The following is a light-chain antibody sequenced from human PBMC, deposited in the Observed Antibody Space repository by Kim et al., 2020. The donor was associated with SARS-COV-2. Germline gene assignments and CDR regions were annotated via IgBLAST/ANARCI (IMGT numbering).Light chain of an antibody. Sequence: VALGETVTSKGQGDSSESYYGNWYKQKQGQAPVLVIYGKNTRPSGVPDRFSGSSSGDTASLTITGTQAGDEADYYCNSRDSNDNVVFGGGTQLTVL. CDR3: NSRDSNDNVV. CDR1: SSESYY. J-gene: IGLJ2*01. CDR2: GKN. V-gene: IGLV3-19*01.